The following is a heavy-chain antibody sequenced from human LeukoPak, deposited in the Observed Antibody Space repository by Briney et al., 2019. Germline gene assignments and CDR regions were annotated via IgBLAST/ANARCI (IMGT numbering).Heavy chain of an antibody. CDR2: IKQDGSEK. Sequence: QPGGSLMLSCAASGFTFSSYWMSWVRQAPGKGVEWVANIKQDGSEKSYVDSVKGRFTISRDNAKNSLYLQMNSLRAGDTAVYYCARRGSYSDYWGQGTLVTVSS. CDR3: ARRGSYSDY. CDR1: GFTFSSYW. V-gene: IGHV3-7*01. J-gene: IGHJ4*02. D-gene: IGHD1-26*01.